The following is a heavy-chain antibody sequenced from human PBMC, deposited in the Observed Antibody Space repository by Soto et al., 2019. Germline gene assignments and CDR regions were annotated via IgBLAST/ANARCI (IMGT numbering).Heavy chain of an antibody. CDR3: ARDFVVGGPTINYYYGMDV. Sequence: EVQLVESGGDLVQPGGSLRLSCAASGFTVSSNYMSWVRQAPGKGLEWISIIYSAGNTYYADSVKGRFTISRDNSKNTLYLQMNSLGAEATAVYYCARDFVVGGPTINYYYGMDVWGQGTTVTVSS. V-gene: IGHV3-66*01. CDR2: IYSAGNT. CDR1: GFTVSSNY. D-gene: IGHD1-26*01. J-gene: IGHJ6*02.